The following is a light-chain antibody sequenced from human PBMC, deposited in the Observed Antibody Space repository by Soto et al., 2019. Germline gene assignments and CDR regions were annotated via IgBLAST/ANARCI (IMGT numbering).Light chain of an antibody. J-gene: IGKJ1*01. CDR3: QKYDSGLRT. CDR2: AGS. V-gene: IGKV1-27*01. Sequence: DIQMTQSPSSLSASVGDRVTITCRASQAINTYLAWYQQKPGKVPKLLIYAGSTLQSGVPSRFSGSGSGTDFTLTISSLQPEDAATYYCQKYDSGLRTFVQGTKVDIK. CDR1: QAINTY.